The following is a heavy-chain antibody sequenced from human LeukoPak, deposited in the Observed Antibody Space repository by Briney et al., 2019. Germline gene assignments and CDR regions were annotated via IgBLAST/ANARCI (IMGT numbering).Heavy chain of an antibody. V-gene: IGHV3-74*01. J-gene: IGHJ3*01. D-gene: IGHD6-13*01. Sequence: GGSLRLSCAASGFTFSRDWMHWVRQAPGKGLVWVARIKYDGSTTNSADSVEGRFTISRDNAKNTVYLQMNSLRAEDTAVYYCAKDPGIAAAGPWGQGTMVTVSS. CDR3: AKDPGIAAAGP. CDR1: GFTFSRDW. CDR2: IKYDGSTT.